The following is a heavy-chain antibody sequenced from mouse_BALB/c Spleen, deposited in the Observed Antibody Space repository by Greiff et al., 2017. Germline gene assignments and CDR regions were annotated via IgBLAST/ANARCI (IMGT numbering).Heavy chain of an antibody. CDR3: AGVRRFYAMDY. D-gene: IGHD2-14*01. J-gene: IGHJ4*01. V-gene: IGHV1S34*01. Sequence: LVKTGASVKISCKASGYSFTGYYMHWVKQSHGKSLEWIGYISCYNGATSYNQKFKGKATFTVDTSSSTAYMQFNSLTSEDSAVYYCAGVRRFYAMDYWGQGTSVTVSS. CDR1: GYSFTGYY. CDR2: ISCYNGAT.